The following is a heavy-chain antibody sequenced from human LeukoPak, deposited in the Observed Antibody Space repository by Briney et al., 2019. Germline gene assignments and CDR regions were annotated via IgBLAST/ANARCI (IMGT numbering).Heavy chain of an antibody. CDR3: ARGLFDVWAFFDY. J-gene: IGHJ4*02. CDR1: GFTFSSYG. V-gene: IGHV3-30*02. D-gene: IGHD3-16*01. Sequence: PGVSLRLSCAASGFTFSSYGIHWVRQAPGRGLEWVAFIQYDGNNEYYADSVKGRFTISRDNSKNTLYLQMNSLRAEDTAVYYCARGLFDVWAFFDYWGQGTLVTVSS. CDR2: IQYDGNNE.